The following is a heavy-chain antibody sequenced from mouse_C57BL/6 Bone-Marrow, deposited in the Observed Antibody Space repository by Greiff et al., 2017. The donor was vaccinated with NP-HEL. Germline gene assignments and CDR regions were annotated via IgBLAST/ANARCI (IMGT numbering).Heavy chain of an antibody. CDR3: TVTTAYYFDY. CDR1: GFTFSDAW. J-gene: IGHJ2*01. D-gene: IGHD1-2*01. Sequence: EVKLMESGGGLVQPGGSMKLSCAASGFTFSDAWMDWIRQSPEKGLEWVAEIRNKANNHATYYAESVKGRFTISRDDSKSSVYLQMNSLRAEDTGIYYCTVTTAYYFDYWGQGTTLTVSS. CDR2: IRNKANNHAT. V-gene: IGHV6-6*01.